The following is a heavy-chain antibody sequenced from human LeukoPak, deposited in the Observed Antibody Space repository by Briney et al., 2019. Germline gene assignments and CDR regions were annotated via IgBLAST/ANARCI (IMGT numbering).Heavy chain of an antibody. Sequence: GGSLRLSCAASGFTFTSYAMSWVRQAPGKGLEWVSAFSGSGGSTYYADSVKGRFTISRDNAKNSLYLQMNSLRAEDTALYHCARGVVGVPAAIRGLGYNWFDPWGQGTLVTVSS. D-gene: IGHD2-2*02. CDR1: GFTFTSYA. CDR3: ARGVVGVPAAIRGLGYNWFDP. V-gene: IGHV3-23*01. CDR2: FSGSGGST. J-gene: IGHJ5*02.